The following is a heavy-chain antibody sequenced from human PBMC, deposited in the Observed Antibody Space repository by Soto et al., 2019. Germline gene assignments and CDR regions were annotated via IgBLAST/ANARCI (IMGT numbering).Heavy chain of an antibody. CDR2: INPFGGST. V-gene: IGHV1-46*01. J-gene: IGHJ4*02. CDR1: GYTFTSYY. CDR3: ARALPRIAASREGDY. D-gene: IGHD6-6*01. Sequence: QVQLVQSGAEVKKPGASVTVSCKASGYTFTSYYMHWVRQAPGRGPEWVGIINPFGGSTSYAQNFQGRITLTSDTSANTVYMELSVLRSEDTAVYFCARALPRIAASREGDYWGQGTLVTVSS.